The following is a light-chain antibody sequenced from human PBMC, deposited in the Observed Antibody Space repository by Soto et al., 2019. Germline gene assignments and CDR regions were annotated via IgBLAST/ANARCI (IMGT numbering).Light chain of an antibody. J-gene: IGLJ2*01. V-gene: IGLV2-8*01. Sequence: QSALTQPPSASGSPGQSVTISCTGTSSDIGGYNYVSWYQQNPGKAPRLMIYEVTKRPSGVPDRFSGSKSGNTASLTISGLQTEDEADYYCCSYAGSYTLVFGGGTKLTVL. CDR2: EVT. CDR1: SSDIGGYNY. CDR3: CSYAGSYTLV.